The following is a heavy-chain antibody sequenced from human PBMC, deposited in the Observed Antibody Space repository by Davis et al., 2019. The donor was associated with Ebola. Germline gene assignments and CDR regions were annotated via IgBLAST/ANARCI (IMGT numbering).Heavy chain of an antibody. CDR1: GFIVSDKY. CDR3: ARFAAVED. J-gene: IGHJ4*02. V-gene: IGHV3-53*01. CDR2: IYRDGRT. Sequence: GESLKISCAASGFIVSDKYMSWVRQAPGKGLEWVSVIYRDGRTYYADSVKGRFTISRDNSKNTVYLQTNSLRAEDTAVYYCARFAAVEDWGQGTLVTVSS. D-gene: IGHD4-23*01.